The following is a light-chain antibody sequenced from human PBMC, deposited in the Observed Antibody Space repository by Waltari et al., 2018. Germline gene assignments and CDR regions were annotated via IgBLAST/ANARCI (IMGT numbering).Light chain of an antibody. CDR3: QQYYSPPYT. Sequence: DIVMTQSPDSLAVSLGERATINCKSSQSLLYSSNNKNYLAWYQQKPGQSPKLLIYWASTRESGVPDRFSVSGSETDFTLTISSLQAEDVAVYYCQQYYSPPYTFGQGTKLEIK. J-gene: IGKJ2*01. CDR2: WAS. V-gene: IGKV4-1*01. CDR1: QSLLYSSNNKNY.